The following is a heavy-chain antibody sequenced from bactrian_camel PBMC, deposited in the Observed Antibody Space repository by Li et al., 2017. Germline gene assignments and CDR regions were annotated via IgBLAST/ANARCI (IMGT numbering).Heavy chain of an antibody. CDR2: INTGGDNT. V-gene: IGHV3S30*01. CDR1: GFTFSSYA. CDR3: TSVEYLY. J-gene: IGHJ4*01. Sequence: QLVESGGDLVQPGGSLRLSCAVSGFTFSSYAMNWVRQAPGKGLEWVSTINTGGDNTYYAESVKGRFTISRDNAKNTLYLQLNSLKPEDTAVYYCTSVEYLYWGQGTQVTVS.